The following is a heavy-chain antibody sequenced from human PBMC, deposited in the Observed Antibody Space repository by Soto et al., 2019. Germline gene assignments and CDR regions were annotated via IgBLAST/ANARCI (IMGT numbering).Heavy chain of an antibody. Sequence: GGSLRLSCAASGFTVSSNYMSWVRQAPGKGLEWVSVIYSGGSTYYADSVKGRFTISRDNSKNTLYLQMNSLRAEDTAVYYCASEYPGHYSNYGVGWFDPWGQGTLVTVSS. D-gene: IGHD4-4*01. CDR1: GFTVSSNY. CDR2: IYSGGST. V-gene: IGHV3-53*01. J-gene: IGHJ5*02. CDR3: ASEYPGHYSNYGVGWFDP.